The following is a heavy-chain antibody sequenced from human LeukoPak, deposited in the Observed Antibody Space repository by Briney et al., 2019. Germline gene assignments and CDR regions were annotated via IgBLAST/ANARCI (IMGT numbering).Heavy chain of an antibody. V-gene: IGHV5-10-1*01. CDR2: IDPSDSYT. CDR1: GYSFTSYW. J-gene: IGHJ4*02. D-gene: IGHD6-13*01. CDR3: ARLTIASAVYDY. Sequence: GESLKISCKGSGYSFTSYWISWVRQMPGKGLERMGRIDPSDSYTNYSPSFQGHVTIPADKSISTAYLQWSSLKASDTAMDCCARLTIASAVYDYWGQGTLVTVPS.